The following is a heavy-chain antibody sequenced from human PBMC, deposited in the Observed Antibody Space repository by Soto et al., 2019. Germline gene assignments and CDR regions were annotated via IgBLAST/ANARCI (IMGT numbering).Heavy chain of an antibody. CDR3: ARSGGSYYDPNYYGMDV. Sequence: SVKVSCKASGGTFSSYAISWVRQAPGQGLEWMGGIIPIFGTANYAQKFQGRVTITADESTSTAYMELSSLRSEDTAVYYCARSGGSYYDPNYYGMDVWGQGTTATVSS. V-gene: IGHV1-69*13. J-gene: IGHJ6*02. D-gene: IGHD1-26*01. CDR1: GGTFSSYA. CDR2: IIPIFGTA.